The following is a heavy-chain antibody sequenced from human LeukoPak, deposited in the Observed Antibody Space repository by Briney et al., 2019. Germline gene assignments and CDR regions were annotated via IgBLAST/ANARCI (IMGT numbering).Heavy chain of an antibody. J-gene: IGHJ4*02. Sequence: PSETLSLTCTVSGGSFSSYYWSWIRQPPGKGREWIGYIYYSGTTNYNPSLKSRLTISVDTSKNQFSLKLSSVTAADTAIYYCARASIFGVVRAIDYWGQGTLVTVSS. D-gene: IGHD3-3*01. V-gene: IGHV4-59*01. CDR2: IYYSGTT. CDR3: ARASIFGVVRAIDY. CDR1: GGSFSSYY.